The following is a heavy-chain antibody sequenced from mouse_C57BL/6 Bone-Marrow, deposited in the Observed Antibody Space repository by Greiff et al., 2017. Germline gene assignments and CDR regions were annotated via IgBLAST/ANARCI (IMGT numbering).Heavy chain of an antibody. V-gene: IGHV5-9*01. J-gene: IGHJ1*03. CDR3: SRQVTTVVAAKYFEV. D-gene: IGHD1-1*01. CDR2: ISGGGGNT. Sequence: EVQLVESGGGFVKPGGSLKLSCAASGFTFSSYSMSWVRQTPEKRLQWVAAISGGGGNTYYPDSVKGRFTLSRDNDKNILYLQVSSLRSEDTAFYYCSRQVTTVVAAKYFEVGGTGTTVTVSS. CDR1: GFTFSSYS.